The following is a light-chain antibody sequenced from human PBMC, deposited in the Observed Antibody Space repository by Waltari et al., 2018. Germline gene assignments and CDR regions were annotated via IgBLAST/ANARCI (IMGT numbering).Light chain of an antibody. CDR3: NSYAGSNSVL. J-gene: IGLJ2*01. CDR1: SRDVGGYNC. CDR2: DVS. Sequence: QSALPQPPSASGSPGQSVTISCTGTSRDVGGYNCVSWYQQHPGKAPKLMIYDVSKRPSGVPDRFSGPKSGNTAYLTVSGLQAEDEADYYCNSYAGSNSVLFGAGTKLTVL. V-gene: IGLV2-8*01.